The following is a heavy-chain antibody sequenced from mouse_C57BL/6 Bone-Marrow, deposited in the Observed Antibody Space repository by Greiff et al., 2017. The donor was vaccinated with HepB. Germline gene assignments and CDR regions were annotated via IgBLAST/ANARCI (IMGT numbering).Heavy chain of an antibody. CDR1: GFTFSDFY. Sequence: EVQRVESGGGLVQSGRSLRLSCATSGFTFSDFYMEWVRQAPGKGLEWIAASRNKANDYTTEYSASVKGRFIVSRDTSQSILYLQMNALRAEDTAIYYCAGDDGYWYFDVWGTGTTVTVSS. D-gene: IGHD1-1*02. CDR3: AGDDGYWYFDV. J-gene: IGHJ1*03. V-gene: IGHV7-1*01. CDR2: SRNKANDYTT.